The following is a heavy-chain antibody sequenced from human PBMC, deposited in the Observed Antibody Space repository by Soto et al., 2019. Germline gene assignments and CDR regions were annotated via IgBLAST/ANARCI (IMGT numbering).Heavy chain of an antibody. CDR1: GFTVSVNY. CDR2: IDSGGRT. V-gene: IGHV3-53*01. Sequence: GGSLRLSCAASGFTVSVNYMNWVRQAPGKGLEWVSVIDSGGRTYYADSVKGRFTISRDNSKNTLYLQMNSLRAEDTAVYYCARWPKGGAGDSWGRGKMVTVSS. J-gene: IGHJ3*02. CDR3: ARWPKGGAGDS. D-gene: IGHD1-26*01.